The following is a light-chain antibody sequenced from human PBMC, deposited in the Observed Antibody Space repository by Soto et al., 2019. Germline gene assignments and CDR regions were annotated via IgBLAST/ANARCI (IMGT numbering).Light chain of an antibody. Sequence: MTQSPATLSVSPGARVTLTCRTSHSVNSHVAWYQQKPGQAPRLLLYGASTRATGIPVRFSGSGFGTEFTLTISSLQSEDFAVYYCQQYKNWPLFGQGTRLEIK. V-gene: IGKV3-15*01. J-gene: IGKJ5*01. CDR1: HSVNSH. CDR2: GAS. CDR3: QQYKNWPL.